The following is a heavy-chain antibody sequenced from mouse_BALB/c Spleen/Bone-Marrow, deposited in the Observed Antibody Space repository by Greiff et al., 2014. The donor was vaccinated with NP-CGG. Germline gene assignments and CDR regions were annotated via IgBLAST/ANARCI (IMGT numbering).Heavy chain of an antibody. V-gene: IGHV1-61*01. CDR1: GYTFTSYW. Sequence: VKLMESGAELVRPGASVKLSCKASGYTFTSYWMNWVKQRPGQGLEWIGVIDPSDSETQHNQMFKDKAILTVNKSSSTVYMQLSSLTSEDSAVYYCARNANWYFDVWGAGTTVTVSS. CDR2: IDPSDSET. CDR3: ARNANWYFDV. J-gene: IGHJ1*01.